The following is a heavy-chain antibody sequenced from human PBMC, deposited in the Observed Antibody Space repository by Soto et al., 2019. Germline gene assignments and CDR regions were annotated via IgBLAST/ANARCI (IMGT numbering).Heavy chain of an antibody. Sequence: QVQLVESGGGVVQPGRSLRLSCAASGFTFSSYGMHWVRQAPGKGLEWVAVISYDGSNKYYADSVKGRFTISRDNSKNTLYLQMNSLRAEDTAVYYCAKDLARYSSDRPADYWGQGTLVTVSS. CDR2: ISYDGSNK. V-gene: IGHV3-30*18. CDR1: GFTFSSYG. D-gene: IGHD6-19*01. J-gene: IGHJ4*02. CDR3: AKDLARYSSDRPADY.